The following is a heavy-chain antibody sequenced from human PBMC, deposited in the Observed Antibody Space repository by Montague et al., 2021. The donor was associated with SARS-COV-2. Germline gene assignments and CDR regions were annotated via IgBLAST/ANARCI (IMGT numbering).Heavy chain of an antibody. CDR2: IYYSGST. Sequence: SETLSLTCTVSGGSISSSSYYWGWIRQPPGKGLEWIGSIYYSGSTYYNPSLKSRVTISVDTSKNQFSLKLSPVTAADTAVYYCARRSYDILTGYSRPNSFDPWGQGTLVTVSS. CDR3: ARRSYDILTGYSRPNSFDP. D-gene: IGHD3-9*01. CDR1: GGSISSSSYY. V-gene: IGHV4-39*01. J-gene: IGHJ5*02.